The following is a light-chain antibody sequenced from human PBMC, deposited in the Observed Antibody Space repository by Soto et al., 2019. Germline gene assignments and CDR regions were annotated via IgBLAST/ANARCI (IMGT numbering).Light chain of an antibody. Sequence: DIQMTQSPSSLSASVGDRVIITCRASQSISSYLDWYQQKPGKAPNLLIYSASTLQSGVPSRFSGSGSGTDFTLTISSLQPEDFATYYCQQSYFTPLTFGPGTKVDIK. CDR3: QQSYFTPLT. V-gene: IGKV1-39*01. J-gene: IGKJ3*01. CDR1: QSISSY. CDR2: SAS.